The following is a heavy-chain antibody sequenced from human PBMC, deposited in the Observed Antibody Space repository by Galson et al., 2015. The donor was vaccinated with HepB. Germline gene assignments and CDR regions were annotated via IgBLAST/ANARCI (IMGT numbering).Heavy chain of an antibody. J-gene: IGHJ4*02. Sequence: SETLSLTCTVSGGSIRTYYWSWIRQPPGKGLEWIGHIHYSGSTNYNPSLKSRVTISADTSKNQFSLKLSTVTTADTAVYYCARVGVAAAGLDYWGQGTLVTVSS. CDR3: ARVGVAAAGLDY. V-gene: IGHV4-59*01. CDR2: IHYSGST. CDR1: GGSIRTYY. D-gene: IGHD6-13*01.